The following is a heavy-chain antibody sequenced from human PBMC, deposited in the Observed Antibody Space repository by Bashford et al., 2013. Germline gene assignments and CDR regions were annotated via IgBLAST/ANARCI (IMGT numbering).Heavy chain of an antibody. V-gene: IGHV4-39*01. Sequence: TVSDDSFRTTSYFWGWLRQSPGGGLQWIGSIHYSGSTYYTPSLKSRTAISLDASKRQFSLTLHSMTAADTAVYYCTRHKSGFSGYSFDSWGQGTLVTVSS. CDR2: IHYSGST. CDR3: TRHKSGFSGYSFDS. CDR1: DDSFRTTSYF. J-gene: IGHJ4*02. D-gene: IGHD5-12*01.